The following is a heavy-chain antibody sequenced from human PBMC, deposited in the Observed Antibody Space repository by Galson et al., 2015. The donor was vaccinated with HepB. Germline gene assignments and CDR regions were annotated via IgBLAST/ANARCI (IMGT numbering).Heavy chain of an antibody. V-gene: IGHV3-64D*06. CDR1: GFTFSSYA. CDR2: ISSNGGST. J-gene: IGHJ5*02. CDR3: VKSVPAAIRVNWFDP. Sequence: SLRLSCAASGFTFSSYAMHWVRQAPGKGLEYVSAISSNGGSTYYADSVKGRFTISRDNSKNTLYLQMSSLRAEDTAVYYCVKSVPAAIRVNWFDPWGQGTLVTVSS. D-gene: IGHD2-2*02.